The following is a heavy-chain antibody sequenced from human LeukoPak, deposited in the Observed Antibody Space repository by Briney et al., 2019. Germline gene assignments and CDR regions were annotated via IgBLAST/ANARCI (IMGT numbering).Heavy chain of an antibody. CDR3: AREGVAGIAVAGWYGY. J-gene: IGHJ4*02. CDR2: TYYRSKWYN. CDR1: GDSVSSNSAA. D-gene: IGHD6-19*01. Sequence: SQTLSLTCAISGDSVSSNSAAWNWIRQSPSRGLEWLGRTYYRSKWYNDYAVSVKSRITISPDTSKNQFSLQLNSVTPEDTAVYYCAREGVAGIAVAGWYGYWGQGTLVTVSS. V-gene: IGHV6-1*01.